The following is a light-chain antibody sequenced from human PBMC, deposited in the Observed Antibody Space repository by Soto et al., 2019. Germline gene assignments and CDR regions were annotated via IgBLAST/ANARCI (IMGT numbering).Light chain of an antibody. CDR2: EVT. Sequence: QSVLTQPASVSGSPGQSITISCTGTTSDVGSHNFVSWYQQLPGKAPKLLIYEVTNRPSGTSNRFSGSKSGNTASLTISGLQAEDEADYYCSSFTNSILVFGGVTKVTVL. J-gene: IGLJ3*02. CDR3: SSFTNSILV. CDR1: TSDVGSHNF. V-gene: IGLV2-14*01.